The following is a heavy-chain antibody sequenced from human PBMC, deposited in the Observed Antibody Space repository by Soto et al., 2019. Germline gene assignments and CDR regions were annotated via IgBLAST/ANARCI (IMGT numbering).Heavy chain of an antibody. CDR2: INPNSGGT. CDR1: GYTFTGYY. V-gene: IGHV1-2*04. CDR3: ARDLSGSYHFDY. J-gene: IGHJ4*02. Sequence: GASVKVSCKASGYTFTGYYMHWVRQAPGQGLEWTGWINPNSGGTNYAQKFQGWVTMTRDTSISTAYMELSRLRSDDTAVYDCARDLSGSYHFDYWGQGTLVTVSS. D-gene: IGHD1-26*01.